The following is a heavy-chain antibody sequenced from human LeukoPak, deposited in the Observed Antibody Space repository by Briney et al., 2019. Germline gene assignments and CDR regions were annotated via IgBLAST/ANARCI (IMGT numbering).Heavy chain of an antibody. D-gene: IGHD6-13*01. Sequence: GESLKISCQGSGYRLTNYWIAWVRQVPGKGLEWMGLIYPGDSDTRYSPSFQGQVTFSVDASISTAYLQLSGLRASDTAIYYCVRFGLTSSLDYWGQGTLVTVSS. V-gene: IGHV5-51*01. J-gene: IGHJ4*02. CDR1: GYRLTNYW. CDR3: VRFGLTSSLDY. CDR2: IYPGDSDT.